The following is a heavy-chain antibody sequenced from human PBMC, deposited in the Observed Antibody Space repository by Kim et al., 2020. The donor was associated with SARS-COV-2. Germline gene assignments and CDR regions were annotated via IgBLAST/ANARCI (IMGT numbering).Heavy chain of an antibody. J-gene: IGHJ6*02. V-gene: IGHV4-61*02. CDR1: GGSISSGSYY. CDR3: ARDKVVGYGAYYYYYGMDV. D-gene: IGHD4-17*01. CDR2: IYTSGST. Sequence: SETLSLTCTVSGGSISSGSYYWSWIRQPAGKGLEWIGRIYTSGSTNYNPSLKSRVTISVDTSKNQFSLKLSSVTAADTAVYYCARDKVVGYGAYYYYYGMDVWGQGTTVTVSS.